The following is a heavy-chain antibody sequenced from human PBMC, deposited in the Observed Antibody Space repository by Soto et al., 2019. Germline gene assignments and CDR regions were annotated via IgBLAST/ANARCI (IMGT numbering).Heavy chain of an antibody. Sequence: GGSLRLSCAASGFSFDDYAMHWVRRAPGKGLEWVSGSGWNSDIIGYAESVMGRFTISRDNAKNSLYLQMNSLRAEDTAVYYCAKTYDSSGYYHYGYWGQGTLVTVSS. V-gene: IGHV3-9*01. CDR2: SGWNSDII. CDR3: AKTYDSSGYYHYGY. D-gene: IGHD3-22*01. CDR1: GFSFDDYA. J-gene: IGHJ4*02.